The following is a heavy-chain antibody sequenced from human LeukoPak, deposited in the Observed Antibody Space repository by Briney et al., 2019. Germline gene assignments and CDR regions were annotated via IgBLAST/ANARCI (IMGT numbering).Heavy chain of an antibody. V-gene: IGHV1-18*04. CDR3: ARKQLGYYYYYMDV. CDR1: GYTFTGYY. J-gene: IGHJ6*03. D-gene: IGHD6-6*01. Sequence: GASVKVSCKASGYTFTGYYMHWVRQAPGQGLEWMGWISAYNGNTNYAQKLQGRVTMTTDTSTSTAYMELRSLRSDDTAVYYCARKQLGYYYYYMDVWGKGTTVTVSS. CDR2: ISAYNGNT.